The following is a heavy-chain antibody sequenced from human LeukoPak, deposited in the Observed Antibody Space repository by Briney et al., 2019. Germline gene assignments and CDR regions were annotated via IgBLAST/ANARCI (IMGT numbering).Heavy chain of an antibody. CDR3: ARASGATTGKFDY. J-gene: IGHJ4*02. D-gene: IGHD1-26*01. V-gene: IGHV1-58*01. CDR2: IVVGSGNT. Sequence: SVKVSCKASGFTFTSSAVQWVRQARGQRLEWIGWIVVGSGNTNYAQKFQERVTITRDTSTSTVYMELSSLRSEDTAVYYCARASGATTGKFDYWGQGTLVTVSS. CDR1: GFTFTSSA.